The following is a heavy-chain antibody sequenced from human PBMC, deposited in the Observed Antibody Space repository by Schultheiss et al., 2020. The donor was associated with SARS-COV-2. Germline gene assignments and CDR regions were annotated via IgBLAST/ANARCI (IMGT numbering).Heavy chain of an antibody. J-gene: IGHJ6*03. D-gene: IGHD3-22*01. CDR2: IYYSGST. V-gene: IGHV4-38-2*01. Sequence: SETLSLTCAVSGYSISSGYYWGWIRQPPGKGLEWIGYIYYSGSTYYNPSLKSRVTISVDTSKNQFSLKLSSVTAADTAVYYCARPSYYDSSGYYYYYYMDVWGKGTTVTVSS. CDR1: GYSISSGYY. CDR3: ARPSYYDSSGYYYYYYMDV.